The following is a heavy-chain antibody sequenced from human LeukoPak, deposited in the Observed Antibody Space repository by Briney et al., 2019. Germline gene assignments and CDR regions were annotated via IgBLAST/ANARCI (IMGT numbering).Heavy chain of an antibody. Sequence: GGSLRLSCAASGFTFSDYYMSWIRQAPGKGLEWVSYISNSGSTMYYADSVKGRFTISRDNAKNSLYLQMNSLRAEDTAVYYCARDGRRDSDAFDIWGQGTMVTVSS. CDR1: GFTFSDYY. V-gene: IGHV3-11*04. CDR3: ARDGRRDSDAFDI. J-gene: IGHJ3*02. D-gene: IGHD1-1*01. CDR2: ISNSGSTM.